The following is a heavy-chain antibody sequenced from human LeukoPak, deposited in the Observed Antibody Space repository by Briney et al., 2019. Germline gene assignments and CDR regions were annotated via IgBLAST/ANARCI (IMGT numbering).Heavy chain of an antibody. D-gene: IGHD6-19*01. V-gene: IGHV3-23*01. CDR2: LSGSGITT. J-gene: IGHJ4*01. CDR3: AKGIYSSGWSYFDY. Sequence: GGSLGLSCAASGFTFSSSAMSWVGQAPGKGLEGVSTLSGSGITTYYADSVKGPFTISRDSSKNTLYLQMNSLRAEDTAVYYCAKGIYSSGWSYFDYWGHGTLVTVSS. CDR1: GFTFSSSA.